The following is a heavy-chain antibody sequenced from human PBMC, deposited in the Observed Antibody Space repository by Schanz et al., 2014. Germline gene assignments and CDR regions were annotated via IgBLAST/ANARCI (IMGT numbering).Heavy chain of an antibody. J-gene: IGHJ6*02. V-gene: IGHV1-2*04. Sequence: VQLVQSGAEVKGPGASVRVSCKASGYTFTSTPLSWVRQAPGEGPEWMGWISTYDGDTNHAQKFQGWVTMTRDTSISTAYMEVSRLKSDDTAVYYCARAKRFGDMDVWGQGTTVTVSS. CDR1: GYTFTSTP. D-gene: IGHD3-10*01. CDR2: ISTYDGDT. CDR3: ARAKRFGDMDV.